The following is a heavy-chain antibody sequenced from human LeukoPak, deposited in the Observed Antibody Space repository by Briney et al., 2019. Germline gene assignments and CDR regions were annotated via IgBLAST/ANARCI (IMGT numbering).Heavy chain of an antibody. Sequence: GASVKVSCKASGYTFSSYDINWVRQATGQGLEWMGWMNPNSGNTGYAQKFQGRVNMTRDTSISTAYMELSSLRSDDTAVYYCARDGYSSNLDYWGQGTLVTVSS. CDR2: MNPNSGNT. J-gene: IGHJ4*02. D-gene: IGHD6-13*01. CDR3: ARDGYSSNLDY. CDR1: GYTFSSYD. V-gene: IGHV1-8*01.